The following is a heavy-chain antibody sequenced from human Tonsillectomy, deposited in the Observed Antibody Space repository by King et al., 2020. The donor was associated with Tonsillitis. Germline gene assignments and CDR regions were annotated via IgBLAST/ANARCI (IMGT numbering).Heavy chain of an antibody. CDR3: ARDRGYSSGWLDY. D-gene: IGHD6-19*01. Sequence: QLQESGPGLVKPSETLSLTCTVSVGSISSYYWSWIRQPPGKGLEWIGFIYYSGSTNYNPSLKSRVTISVDTSKNQFSLKLSSVTAADTAVYYCARDRGYSSGWLDYWGQGTQVTVSS. V-gene: IGHV4-59*01. J-gene: IGHJ4*02. CDR1: VGSISSYY. CDR2: IYYSGST.